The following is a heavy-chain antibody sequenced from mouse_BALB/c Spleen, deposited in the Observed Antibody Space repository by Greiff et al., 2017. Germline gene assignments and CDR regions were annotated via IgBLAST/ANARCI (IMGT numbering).Heavy chain of an antibody. CDR3: TREYDYDDYFDY. CDR2: IRLKSNNYAT. J-gene: IGHJ2*01. CDR1: GFTFSNYW. Sequence: EVQGVESGGGLVQPGGSMKLSCVASGFTFSNYWMNWVRQSPEKGLEWVAEIRLKSNNYATHYAESVKGRFTISRDDSKSSVYLQMNNLRAEDTGIYYCTREYDYDDYFDYWGQGTTLTVSS. D-gene: IGHD2-4*01. V-gene: IGHV6-6*02.